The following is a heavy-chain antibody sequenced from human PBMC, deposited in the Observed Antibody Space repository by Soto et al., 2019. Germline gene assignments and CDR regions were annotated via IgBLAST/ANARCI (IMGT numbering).Heavy chain of an antibody. D-gene: IGHD1-1*01. CDR2: IDNEGSAT. J-gene: IGHJ4*02. Sequence: EVQLVETGGGLVQPGGSLRLSCVASGFTFNIYWMHWVRQAPGKGLEWVSRIDNEGSATTYADSVKGRFTLSRDNAKNTLFLQMNTLRVDDTDVYYCARDNWNSYWGQGTLVTVSS. CDR3: ARDNWNSY. CDR1: GFTFNIYW. V-gene: IGHV3-74*01.